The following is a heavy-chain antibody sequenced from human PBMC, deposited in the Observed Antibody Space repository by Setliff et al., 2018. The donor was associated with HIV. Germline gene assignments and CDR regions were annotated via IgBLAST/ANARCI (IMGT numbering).Heavy chain of an antibody. CDR3: ASEAWTSYRSSSGYYYYYMDV. CDR1: GGSMNNYY. CDR2: VYYSGST. D-gene: IGHD6-6*01. V-gene: IGHV4-59*01. Sequence: SETLSLTCTVFGGSMNNYYWNWIRQSPGKGLEWSGYVYYSGSTKYSPSLKSRVTISVDTSKNQFSLKLSSVTAADTAVYYCASEAWTSYRSSSGYYYYYMDVWGKGTTVTVSS. J-gene: IGHJ6*03.